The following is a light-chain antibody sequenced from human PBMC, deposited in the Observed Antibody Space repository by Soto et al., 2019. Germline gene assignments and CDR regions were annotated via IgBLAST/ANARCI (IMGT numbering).Light chain of an antibody. CDR2: DVS. J-gene: IGLJ3*02. CDR3: SSYTTSSTLWV. V-gene: IGLV2-14*01. CDR1: SSDVGGYNY. Sequence: QSALTQPASVSGSPGQSITISCTGTSSDVGGYNYVSWYQQHPGKAPKLMIYDVSNRPSGVSNRFSGSKSGNTASLTISGLHAADEDADYCSSYTTSSTLWVFGGGTKLTVL.